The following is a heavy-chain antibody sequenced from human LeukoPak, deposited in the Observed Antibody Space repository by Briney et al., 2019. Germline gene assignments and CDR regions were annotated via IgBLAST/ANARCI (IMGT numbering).Heavy chain of an antibody. Sequence: GGSLRLSCAASGFTFSSYAMHWSRQAQGMGLEGGAVIQYDGSNKYYADSVKGRFTISRENSKNTLWLQMSSLRAEDTAVYYCARLHYDVLTGPFDYWGQGTLVTVSS. D-gene: IGHD3-9*01. CDR2: IQYDGSNK. CDR3: ARLHYDVLTGPFDY. J-gene: IGHJ4*02. V-gene: IGHV3-30*14. CDR1: GFTFSSYA.